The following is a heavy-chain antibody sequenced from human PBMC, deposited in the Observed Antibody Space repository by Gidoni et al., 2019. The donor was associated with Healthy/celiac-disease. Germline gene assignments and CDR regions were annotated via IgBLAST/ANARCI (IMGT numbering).Heavy chain of an antibody. V-gene: IGHV1-18*01. CDR1: GYTFTRFG. CDR3: ARGNSMATNQNYYYYGMDV. CDR2: ISAYNGNT. Sequence: QVQLVQSGAEVTKPGASVKVSCKAYGYTFTRFGICWVRQASGQGLEWIGWISAYNGNTNYAQKLQGRVTMTTDTSTSTAYMELRSVRSDDTAVYYCARGNSMATNQNYYYYGMDVWGQGTTVTVSS. J-gene: IGHJ6*02. D-gene: IGHD2-8*01.